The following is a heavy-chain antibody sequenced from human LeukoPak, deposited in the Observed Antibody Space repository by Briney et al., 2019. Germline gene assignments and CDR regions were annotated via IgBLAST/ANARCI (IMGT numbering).Heavy chain of an antibody. CDR1: GGSFSDYY. CDR2: LKSKAAGGTT. J-gene: IGHJ4*02. V-gene: IGHV3-15*01. CDR3: TTGNY. Sequence: ETLSLTCAVYGGSFSDYYWSWVRQAPGKGLEWVGHLKSKAAGGTTDYAAPVKARFTISGDDSKNTLYLQMNSLKTEDTAVYYCTTGNYWGQGTLVTVSS.